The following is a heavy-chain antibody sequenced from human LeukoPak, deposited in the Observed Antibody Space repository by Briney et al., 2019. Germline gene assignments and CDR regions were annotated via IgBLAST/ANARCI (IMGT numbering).Heavy chain of an antibody. CDR2: ISGGGVT. D-gene: IGHD7-27*01. V-gene: IGHV3-23*01. CDR1: GFTFSSYA. J-gene: IGHJ3*02. Sequence: AGGSLRLSCAASGFTFSSYAMSWVRQAPGKGLEWVSGISGGGVTYFADSVKGRFTISRDNSKNTLYLQMNSLRADDTAVYYCAKLANWGPFAAFDIWGQGTMVTVSS. CDR3: AKLANWGPFAAFDI.